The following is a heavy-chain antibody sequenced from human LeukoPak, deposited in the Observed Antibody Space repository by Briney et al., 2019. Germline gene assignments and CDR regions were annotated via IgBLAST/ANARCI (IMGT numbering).Heavy chain of an antibody. V-gene: IGHV3-23*01. J-gene: IGHJ6*02. D-gene: IGHD1-26*01. CDR3: AILSREYYGMDV. CDR2: ISGSGGST. CDR1: GFTFSSYA. Sequence: GGSLRLSCSASGFTFSSYAMSWVRQAPGKGLEWVSAISGSGGSTYYADSVKGRFTISRDNSKNTLYLQKNSLRAEDTAVYYCAILSREYYGMDVWGQGTTVTVSS.